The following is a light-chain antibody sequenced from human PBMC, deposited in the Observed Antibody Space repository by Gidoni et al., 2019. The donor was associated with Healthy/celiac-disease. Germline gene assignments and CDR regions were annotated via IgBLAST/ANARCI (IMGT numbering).Light chain of an antibody. CDR3: QQYGSSRLT. J-gene: IGKJ4*01. V-gene: IGKV3-20*01. Sequence: EIVLTQSPGTLDLSTGERATLSCRASQSVSSSYLAWYQQKPGQAPRLLIYGASRRATGIPDRFSGSGSGTDFTLTISRLEPEDFAVYYCQQYGSSRLTFGGXTKVEIK. CDR1: QSVSSSY. CDR2: GAS.